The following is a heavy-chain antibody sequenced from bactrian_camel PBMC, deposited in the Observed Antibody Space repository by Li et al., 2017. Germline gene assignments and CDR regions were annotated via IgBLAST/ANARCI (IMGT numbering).Heavy chain of an antibody. J-gene: IGHJ4*01. Sequence: VQLVESGGVSVQPGGSLRLSCTASGYSTSNICIGWFRQTPGKEREGVAHITTGGGNSLTYYADSVKGRFTITRDKAKDLVYLQMNGLKPEDTGMYYCAAGRPLFTSCRGRLNYRGQGTQVTVS. CDR1: GYSTSNIC. CDR2: ITTGGGNSLT. CDR3: AAGRPLFTSCRGRLNY. D-gene: IGHD4*01. V-gene: IGHV3S40*01.